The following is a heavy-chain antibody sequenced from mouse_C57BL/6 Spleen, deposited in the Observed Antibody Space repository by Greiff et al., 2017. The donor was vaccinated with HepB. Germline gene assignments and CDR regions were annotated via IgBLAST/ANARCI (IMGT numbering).Heavy chain of an antibody. CDR3: ARSGYYGSRYFDY. J-gene: IGHJ2*01. D-gene: IGHD1-1*01. CDR1: GYTFTSYW. Sequence: QVQLKQSGAELVMPGASVKLSCKASGYTFTSYWMHWVKQRPGQGLEWIGEIDPSDSYTNYNQKFKGKSTLTVDKSSSTAYMQLSSLTSEDSAVYYCARSGYYGSRYFDYWGQGTTLTVSS. V-gene: IGHV1-69*01. CDR2: IDPSDSYT.